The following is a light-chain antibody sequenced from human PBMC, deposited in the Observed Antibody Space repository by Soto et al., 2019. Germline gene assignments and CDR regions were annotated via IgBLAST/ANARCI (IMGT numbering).Light chain of an antibody. Sequence: QSALTQPASVSGSPGQSITISCTGTSSDVGGYNYVSWYQQHPGKAPQLMIYDVSNRPSGVSNRFSGSKSGNTASLTISGLQEADEADYYCTSYKTSSTPLVFGGGTKLTVL. V-gene: IGLV2-14*03. CDR3: TSYKTSSTPLV. CDR1: SSDVGGYNY. CDR2: DVS. J-gene: IGLJ2*01.